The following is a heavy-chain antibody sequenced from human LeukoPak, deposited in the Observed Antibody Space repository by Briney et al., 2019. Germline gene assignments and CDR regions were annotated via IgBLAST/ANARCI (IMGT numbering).Heavy chain of an antibody. CDR2: ISYDGSNK. CDR1: GFTFSSYA. J-gene: IGHJ6*03. V-gene: IGHV3-30-3*01. D-gene: IGHD4-23*01. CDR3: ARDFVVTRFHYYYYMDV. Sequence: GGSLRLSFAASGFTFSSYAMHWVRQAPGKGLEWVAVISYDGSNKYYADSVKGRFTISRDNSKYTLYLQMNSLRAEDTAVYYCARDFVVTRFHYYYYMDVWGKGTTVTVSS.